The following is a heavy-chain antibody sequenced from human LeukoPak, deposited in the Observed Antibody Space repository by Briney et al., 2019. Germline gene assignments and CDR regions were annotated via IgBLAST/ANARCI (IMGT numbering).Heavy chain of an antibody. D-gene: IGHD6-13*01. V-gene: IGHV4-59*02. CDR1: GDSVRSYY. J-gene: IGHJ6*02. Sequence: SETLSLTCTVSGDSVRSYYWSWIRQPPGQGLEWLGHINDRGSTNYNPSLHGRVTISIDTSKHQFSLKVNSVTAADTAVYYCVRDSRYGSGWFEDGLDFWGQGTTVTVSS. CDR2: INDRGST. CDR3: VRDSRYGSGWFEDGLDF.